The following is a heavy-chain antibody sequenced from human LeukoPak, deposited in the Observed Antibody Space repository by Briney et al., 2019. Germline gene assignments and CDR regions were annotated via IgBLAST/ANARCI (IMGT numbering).Heavy chain of an antibody. V-gene: IGHV1-69*13. CDR2: IIPIFGTA. CDR1: GYTFTGYY. Sequence: SVKVSCKASGYTFTGYYMHWVRQAPGQGLEWMGGIIPIFGTANYAQKFQGRVTITADESTSTAYMELSSLRSEDTAVYYCARPHRDYYDSSGYYYVPFDYWGQGTLVTVSS. J-gene: IGHJ4*02. CDR3: ARPHRDYYDSSGYYYVPFDY. D-gene: IGHD3-22*01.